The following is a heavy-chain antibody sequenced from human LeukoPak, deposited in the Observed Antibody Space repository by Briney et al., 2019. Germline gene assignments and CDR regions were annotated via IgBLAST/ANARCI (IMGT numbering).Heavy chain of an antibody. V-gene: IGHV4-4*02. CDR2: IYHSGST. CDR3: ARDASGSYYFSSWFDP. J-gene: IGHJ5*02. D-gene: IGHD1-26*01. Sequence: SETLSLTCAVSGGSISISNWWSWVRQPPGKGLEWIGEIYHSGSTNYNPSLKSRVTISVDKSKNQFSLKLSSVTAADTAVYYCARDASGSYYFSSWFDPWGQGTLVTVSS. CDR1: GGSISISNW.